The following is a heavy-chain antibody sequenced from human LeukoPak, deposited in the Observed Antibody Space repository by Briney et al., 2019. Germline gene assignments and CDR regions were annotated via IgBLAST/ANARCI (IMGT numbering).Heavy chain of an antibody. J-gene: IGHJ4*02. Sequence: GGSLRLSCAASGFSFSTYSMNWVRQAPGKGLELVSYIRSSGSTIYYADSVKGRFTISRDNAKNSLYLQMNSLRDEDTAVYYCARDPAHSSGPFDCWGQGTLVTVSS. V-gene: IGHV3-48*02. CDR3: ARDPAHSSGPFDC. CDR2: IRSSGSTI. CDR1: GFSFSTYS. D-gene: IGHD3-22*01.